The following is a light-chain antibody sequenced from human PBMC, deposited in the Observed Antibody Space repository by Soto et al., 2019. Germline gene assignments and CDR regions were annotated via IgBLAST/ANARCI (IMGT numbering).Light chain of an antibody. V-gene: IGKV3-20*01. CDR2: GAS. J-gene: IGKJ2*01. CDR3: QQYGSSLYT. CDR1: QSVSSSY. Sequence: EIVLTQSPGTLSLSPGERATLSCRASQSVSSSYLAWYQQKPGQAPRLLIYGASSRATGIPDRFSGSGSGKDFTITISRLEPEDFAVYYCQQYGSSLYTFGQGTKLEIK.